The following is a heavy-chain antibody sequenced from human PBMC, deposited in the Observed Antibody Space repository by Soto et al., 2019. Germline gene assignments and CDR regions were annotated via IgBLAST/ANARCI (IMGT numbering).Heavy chain of an antibody. Sequence: SETLSLTCTVSGASISSGDYFWSWIRQSPGKGLEWIGYIYDSGSSYYNPSLKSRVTMSVDTSKNQFSLKLRSVTAADTAVYYCAREKGYISGPKKFDYWGQGTLVTVSS. J-gene: IGHJ4*02. CDR3: AREKGYISGPKKFDY. CDR2: IYDSGSS. D-gene: IGHD5-12*01. CDR1: GASISSGDYF. V-gene: IGHV4-30-4*01.